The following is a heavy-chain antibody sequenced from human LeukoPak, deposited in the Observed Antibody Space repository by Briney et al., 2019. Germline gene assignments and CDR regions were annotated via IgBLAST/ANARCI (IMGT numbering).Heavy chain of an antibody. J-gene: IGHJ4*02. Sequence: ASETLSLTCTVSGGSISSSSYYWGWIRQPAGKGLEWIGRIYTSGSTNYNPSLKSRVTISVDTSKNQFSLKLSSVTAADTAVYYCARDPLYSSSSSAAYWGRGTLVTVSS. CDR2: IYTSGST. V-gene: IGHV4-61*02. D-gene: IGHD6-6*01. CDR3: ARDPLYSSSSSAAY. CDR1: GGSISSSSYY.